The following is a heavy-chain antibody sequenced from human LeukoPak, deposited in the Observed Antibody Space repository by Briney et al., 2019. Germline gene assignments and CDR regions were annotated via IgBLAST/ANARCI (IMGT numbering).Heavy chain of an antibody. Sequence: GASVKVSCKASGYTFTSYGIRWVRQAPGQGLEWMGWISAYNGNTNYAQKLQGRVTMTTDTSTSTAYMELRSLRSDDTAVYYCARDESGAARGVFDYWGQGTLVTVSS. CDR2: ISAYNGNT. V-gene: IGHV1-18*01. CDR3: ARDESGAARGVFDY. J-gene: IGHJ4*02. D-gene: IGHD1-26*01. CDR1: GYTFTSYG.